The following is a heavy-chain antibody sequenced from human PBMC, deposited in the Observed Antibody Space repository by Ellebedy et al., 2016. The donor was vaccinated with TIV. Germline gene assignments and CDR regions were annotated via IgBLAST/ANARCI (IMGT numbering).Heavy chain of an antibody. V-gene: IGHV2-5*01. J-gene: IGHJ4*02. CDR3: AHWVRYYDISAYLD. CDR2: IYWNDDK. CDR1: GFSLSTSGVG. D-gene: IGHD3-22*01. Sequence: SGPTLVKPTQTLTLTCTFSGFSLSTSGVGVGWIRQPPRKALEWLSLIYWNDDKRYSPSLKSRLTITKDTSKNQVVLTVTNMDPVDTATYYCAHWVRYYDISAYLDWGQGTLVTVSS.